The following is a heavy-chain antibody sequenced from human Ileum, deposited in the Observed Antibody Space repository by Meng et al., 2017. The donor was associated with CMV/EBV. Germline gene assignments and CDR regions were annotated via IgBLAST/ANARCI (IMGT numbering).Heavy chain of an antibody. V-gene: IGHV4-4*07. Sequence: QVQPQESGPGLVKPSQTLSLTCTVSGTSITGYYWSWIRQSAAKGLEWIGRIYTSGSTNYNPSLHSRVSMSIDTSKNQFSLKLRSVTAADTAVYYCAREGSAVHWGQGTLVTVSS. CDR3: AREGSAVH. J-gene: IGHJ4*02. D-gene: IGHD6-13*01. CDR2: IYTSGST. CDR1: GTSITGYY.